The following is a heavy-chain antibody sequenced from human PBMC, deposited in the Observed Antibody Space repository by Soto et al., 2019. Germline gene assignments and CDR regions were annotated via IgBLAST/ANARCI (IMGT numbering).Heavy chain of an antibody. CDR1: GGSFGGYA. V-gene: IGHV1-69*12. CDR3: ARGGTWYDNSGGSYHPTAKLDF. J-gene: IGHJ4*02. CDR2: ILPLFATA. D-gene: IGHD3-16*02. Sequence: QVQLVQSGAAAKKPGSSVKLSCKASGGSFGGYALSWMRQAPGQGLEWMGGILPLFATATYAEKFQGRVTITADDSASGGYLEFHRLRSEDTATYYCARGGTWYDNSGGSYHPTAKLDFWGQGSQVTVSS.